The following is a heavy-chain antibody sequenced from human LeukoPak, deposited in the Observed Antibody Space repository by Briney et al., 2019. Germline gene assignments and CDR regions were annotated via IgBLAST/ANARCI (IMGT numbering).Heavy chain of an antibody. CDR3: ATNSWVQLWLNYWYFDL. Sequence: SETLSLTCTVSGGSISSSSYYWGWIRQPPGKGLEWIGCMYYSGSTYYNPSLKSRVTISVDTSKNQFSLKLSSVTAADTAVYHCATNSWVQLWLNYWYFDLWGRGTLVTVSS. CDR2: MYYSGST. V-gene: IGHV4-39*01. D-gene: IGHD5-18*01. J-gene: IGHJ2*01. CDR1: GGSISSSSYY.